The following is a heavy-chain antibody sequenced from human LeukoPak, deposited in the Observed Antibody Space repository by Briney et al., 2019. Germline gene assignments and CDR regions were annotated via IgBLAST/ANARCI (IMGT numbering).Heavy chain of an antibody. CDR1: GFTFSSYG. CDR3: ARANYYDSSGYDY. Sequence: GGSLRLSCAASGFTFSSYGMHWVRQAPGKGLEWVAVIWYDGSNKYYADSVKGRFAISRDNSKNTLYLQMNSLRAEDTAVYYCARANYYDSSGYDYWGQGTLVTVSS. V-gene: IGHV3-33*01. CDR2: IWYDGSNK. J-gene: IGHJ4*02. D-gene: IGHD3-22*01.